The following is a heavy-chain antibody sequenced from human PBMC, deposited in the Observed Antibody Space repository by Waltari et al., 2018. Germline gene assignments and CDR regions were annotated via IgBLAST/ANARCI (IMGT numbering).Heavy chain of an antibody. CDR3: AKPFYNWDDPLHS. Sequence: EVQLLASGGGLVLPGGSLRLSWAASEFTFTSYAINWVRQAPGTGLEWVSAISVSDATYYADSVKGRFTISRDTSKNTVYLQMNSLRAEDTAVYYCAKPFYNWDDPLHSWGQGTLVTVSS. CDR1: EFTFTSYA. V-gene: IGHV3-23*01. J-gene: IGHJ4*02. CDR2: ISVSDAT. D-gene: IGHD1-20*01.